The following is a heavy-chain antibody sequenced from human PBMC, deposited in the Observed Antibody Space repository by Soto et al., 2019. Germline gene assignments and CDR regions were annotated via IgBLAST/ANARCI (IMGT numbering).Heavy chain of an antibody. CDR1: GGTFSSYA. Sequence: QVQLVQSGAEVKKPGSSVKVSCKASGGTFSSYAISWVRQAPGQGLEWMGGIIPIFGTANYAQKFQGRVTITADESTSTAYMELSSLRSEDTAVYCCARVLRIAAAADGGFDYWGQGTLVTVSS. D-gene: IGHD6-13*01. V-gene: IGHV1-69*01. CDR3: ARVLRIAAAADGGFDY. J-gene: IGHJ4*02. CDR2: IIPIFGTA.